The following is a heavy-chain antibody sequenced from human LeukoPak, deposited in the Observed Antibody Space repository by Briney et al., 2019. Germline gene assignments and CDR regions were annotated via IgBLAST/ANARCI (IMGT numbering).Heavy chain of an antibody. J-gene: IGHJ5*02. CDR3: ASQTVPTYSSWFDP. CDR1: GFTFSSYS. V-gene: IGHV3-21*01. Sequence: GGSLSLSCAASGFTFSSYSMNWVRQAPGKGLEWVSSISSGSSYIHYADSVKGRFTISRDNAKNSLYLQMNSLRAEDTAVYYCASQTVPTYSSWFDPWGQGTLVTVSS. D-gene: IGHD4-17*01. CDR2: ISSGSSYI.